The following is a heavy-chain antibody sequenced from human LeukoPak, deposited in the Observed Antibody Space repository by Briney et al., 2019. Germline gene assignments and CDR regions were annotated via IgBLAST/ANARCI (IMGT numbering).Heavy chain of an antibody. CDR3: ARDLSYCTITSCSYYYYGMDV. CDR1: GFTLSSYW. D-gene: IGHD2-2*01. V-gene: IGHV3-48*03. J-gene: IGHJ6*02. Sequence: GGSLRLSCAASGFTLSSYWMSWVRQAPGKGLEWVSYISSSGGTIYYADSVKGRFTISRDNAKNSLYLQMNSLRAEDTAVYYCARDLSYCTITSCSYYYYGMDVWGRGTTVTVSS. CDR2: ISSSGGTI.